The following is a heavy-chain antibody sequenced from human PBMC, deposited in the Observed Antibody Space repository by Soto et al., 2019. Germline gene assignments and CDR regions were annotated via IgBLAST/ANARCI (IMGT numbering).Heavy chain of an antibody. V-gene: IGHV4-59*01. CDR2: IYYGGSA. CDR1: GGSITSYY. J-gene: IGHJ3*01. D-gene: IGHD2-15*01. CDR3: ASYCSGGNCYSAFDV. Sequence: TSETLSLTCSVSGGSITSYYWNWIRQYPGRGLEWIGYIYYGGSANYNPSLKSRVTISLDTSKNQFSLKMRSVTAADTAVYYCASYCSGGNCYSAFDVWGQGTMVTVSS.